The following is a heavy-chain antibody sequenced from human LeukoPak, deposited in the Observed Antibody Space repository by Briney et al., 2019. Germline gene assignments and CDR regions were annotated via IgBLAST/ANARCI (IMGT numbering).Heavy chain of an antibody. J-gene: IGHJ6*02. V-gene: IGHV3-72*01. Sequence: GRSLRLSCAASGFTFSDHYMDWVRQAPGKGLEWVGRIRNKANSYTTEYTASVKGRFTISRDDSKNSLYLQMNSLRAEDTAVYYCARDQTIAAAAGMDVWGQGTTVTVSS. CDR3: ARDQTIAAAAGMDV. CDR1: GFTFSDHY. D-gene: IGHD6-13*01. CDR2: IRNKANSYTT.